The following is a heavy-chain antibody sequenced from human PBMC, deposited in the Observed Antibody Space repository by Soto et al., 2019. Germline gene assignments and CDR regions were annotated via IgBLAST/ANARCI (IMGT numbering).Heavy chain of an antibody. CDR1: GDSVSSDNYF. V-gene: IGHV4-61*01. CDR2: ISYAGDT. CDR3: ARIVVGVTADY. D-gene: IGHD1-26*01. Sequence: ASETLSLTCTVSGDSVSSDNYFWTWIRQPPGKGLEWIAYISYAGDTNYNPSLKSRGTISVEPSTNQFSLKLTSVTAADTAVYFCARIVVGVTADYWDQGTLVTVSS. J-gene: IGHJ4*02.